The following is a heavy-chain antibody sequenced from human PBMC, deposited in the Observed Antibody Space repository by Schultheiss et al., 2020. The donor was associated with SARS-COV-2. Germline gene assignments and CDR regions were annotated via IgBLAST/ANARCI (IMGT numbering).Heavy chain of an antibody. CDR2: INHSGST. J-gene: IGHJ3*02. Sequence: SETLSLTCAVYGGSFSGYYWSWIRQPPGKGLEWIGEINHSGSTNYNPSLKSRVTISVDTSKNQFSLKLSSVTAADTAVYYCARGGGGYCSSTSCSHDAFDIWGQGTMVTVSS. D-gene: IGHD2-2*01. V-gene: IGHV4-34*01. CDR1: GGSFSGYY. CDR3: ARGGGGYCSSTSCSHDAFDI.